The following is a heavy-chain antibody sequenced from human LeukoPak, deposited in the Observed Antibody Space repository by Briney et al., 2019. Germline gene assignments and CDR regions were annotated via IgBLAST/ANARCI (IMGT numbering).Heavy chain of an antibody. CDR1: GFTFSSYS. D-gene: IGHD6-13*01. CDR2: ISSSSSYI. CDR3: ARDLGYSSSWYGQRFDP. J-gene: IGHJ5*02. Sequence: PGGSLRLSCAASGFTFSSYSMNWVRQAPGKGLEWVSSISSSSSYIYYADSVKGRFTISRDNAKNSLYLQMNSLRAEDTAVYYCARDLGYSSSWYGQRFDPWGQGTLVTVSS. V-gene: IGHV3-21*01.